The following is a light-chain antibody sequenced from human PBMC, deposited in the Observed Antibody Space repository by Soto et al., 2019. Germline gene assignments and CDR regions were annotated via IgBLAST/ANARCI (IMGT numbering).Light chain of an antibody. CDR3: CSDAGSGIYV. CDR2: EVT. V-gene: IGLV2-23*02. J-gene: IGLJ1*01. CDR1: SSDVGRYNF. Sequence: QSVLTQPASVSGSPGQSITISCTGTSSDVGRYNFVSWYQQHPGKVPKVMIYEVTKQPSGVSNRFSGSKSGNMAFLTISGLQAEDAADYYCCSDAGSGIYVFGTGTKVTVL.